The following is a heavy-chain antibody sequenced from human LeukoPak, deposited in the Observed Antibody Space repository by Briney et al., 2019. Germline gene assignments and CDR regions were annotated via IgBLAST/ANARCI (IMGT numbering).Heavy chain of an antibody. Sequence: GGSLRLSCAASGFTFSSYEVNWVRQAPGKGLEWVSYISPSGSTIYYADSVKGRFTISRDNAKNSLFLQMNSLRAEDTAVYYRARESGTRNCFDYWGQGTLVTVSS. J-gene: IGHJ4*02. CDR3: ARESGTRNCFDY. V-gene: IGHV3-48*03. CDR1: GFTFSSYE. CDR2: ISPSGSTI. D-gene: IGHD3-10*01.